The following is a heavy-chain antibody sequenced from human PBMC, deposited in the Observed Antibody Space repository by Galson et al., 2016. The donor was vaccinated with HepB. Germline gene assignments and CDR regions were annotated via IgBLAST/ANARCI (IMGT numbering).Heavy chain of an antibody. Sequence: SETLSLTCVVSGGSISSNNWWSWVRQPPGKGLEWIGEIHHSGNTNYNPSVKGRVTLSVDKFKNQFSLKLTSVTAADTAVYYCARLYGDYRDWIPFHHWGQGTLVTVSS. CDR3: ARLYGDYRDWIPFHH. J-gene: IGHJ1*01. D-gene: IGHD4-17*01. V-gene: IGHV4/OR15-8*02. CDR2: IHHSGNT. CDR1: GGSISSNNW.